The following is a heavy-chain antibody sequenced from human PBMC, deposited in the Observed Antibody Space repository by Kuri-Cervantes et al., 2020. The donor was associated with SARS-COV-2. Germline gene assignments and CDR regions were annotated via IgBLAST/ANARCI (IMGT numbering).Heavy chain of an antibody. CDR3: ATVMGVVVFEI. V-gene: IGHV1-46*01. CDR2: INPSGGST. CDR1: GYTFTSYY. J-gene: IGHJ3*02. Sequence: SVKVSCKASGYTFTSYYMHWVRQAPGQGLEWMGIINPSGGSTSYAQKFQGRITLTADKSTTTAYMELSNLRSEDTAIYYCATVMGVVVFEIWGQGIMVTVSS. D-gene: IGHD2-15*01.